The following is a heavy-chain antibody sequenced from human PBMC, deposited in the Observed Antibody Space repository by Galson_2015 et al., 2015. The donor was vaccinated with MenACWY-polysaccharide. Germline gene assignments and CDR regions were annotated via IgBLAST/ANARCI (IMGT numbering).Heavy chain of an antibody. CDR1: GYKFTSYD. D-gene: IGHD2-21*01. Sequence: SVKVSCKASGYKFTSYDINRVRQATGQGLEWMGWMNPNGGNTGYAQKFQGRVTMTSNSAMTTAYMELSSLRSEDTAVYYCARIIARKYTFADSWGQGTLVTVSS. CDR3: ARIIARKYTFADS. J-gene: IGHJ4*02. V-gene: IGHV1-8*01. CDR2: MNPNGGNT.